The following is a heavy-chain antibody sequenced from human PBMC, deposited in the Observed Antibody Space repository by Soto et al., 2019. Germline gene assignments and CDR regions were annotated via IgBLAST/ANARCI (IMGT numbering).Heavy chain of an antibody. CDR1: GFTFSNAW. V-gene: IGHV3-15*01. CDR2: IKSKTDGGTT. J-gene: IGHJ4*02. D-gene: IGHD2-15*01. CDR3: TTEGMVAATPHDY. Sequence: GGSLRLSCAASGFTFSNAWMSWVRQAPGKGLEWVGRIKSKTDGGTTDYAAPVKGRFTISRDDSKNTLYLQMNSLKTEDTAVYYCTTEGMVAATPHDYWGQGTLVTVSS.